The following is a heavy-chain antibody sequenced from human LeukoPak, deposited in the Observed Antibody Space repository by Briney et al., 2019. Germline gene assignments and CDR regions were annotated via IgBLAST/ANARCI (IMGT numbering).Heavy chain of an antibody. D-gene: IGHD3-3*02. Sequence: ASVSVSYKASGDTFSIYGISWIRQSPGQGLEWMGCISAHNGATNFAQKSQGRLTMTADTSTTTAYMELRSLTSDDTAIYYCARDSETISGVVIPSNYWGQGTLVTVPP. CDR3: ARDSETISGVVIPSNY. J-gene: IGHJ4*02. V-gene: IGHV1-18*01. CDR2: ISAHNGAT. CDR1: GDTFSIYG.